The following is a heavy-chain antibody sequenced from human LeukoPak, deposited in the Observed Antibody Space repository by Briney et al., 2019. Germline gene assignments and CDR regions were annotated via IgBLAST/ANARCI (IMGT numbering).Heavy chain of an antibody. J-gene: IGHJ4*02. D-gene: IGHD5-12*01. CDR1: GGSISSYY. V-gene: IGHV4-4*07. CDR2: IYYSGST. Sequence: SETLSLTCTVSGGSISSYYWSWIRQPAGKGLEWIGSIYYSGSTYYNPSLKSRVTISVDTSKNQFSLKLSSVTAADTAVYYCAGGYSANDYWGQGTLVTVSS. CDR3: AGGYSANDY.